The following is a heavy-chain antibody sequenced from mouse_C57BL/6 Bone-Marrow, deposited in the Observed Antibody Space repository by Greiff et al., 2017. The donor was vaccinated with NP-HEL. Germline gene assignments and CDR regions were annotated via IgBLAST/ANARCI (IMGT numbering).Heavy chain of an antibody. CDR2: IDPSDSYT. D-gene: IGHD2-3*01. CDR1: GYTFTSYW. CDR3: ARDGFFAY. V-gene: IGHV1-69*01. J-gene: IGHJ3*01. Sequence: QVQLQQPGAELVMPGASVKLSCKASGYTFTSYWMHWVKQRPGQGLEWIGEIDPSDSYTNYNQKFKGKSTLTVDKSSSTAYMQLSSLTSEDSAVYYCARDGFFAYWDQGTLVTVSA.